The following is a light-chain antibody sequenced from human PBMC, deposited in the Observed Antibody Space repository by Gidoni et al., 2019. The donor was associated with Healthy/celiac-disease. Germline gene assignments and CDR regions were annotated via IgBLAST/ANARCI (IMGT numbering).Light chain of an antibody. CDR2: GKN. Sequence: SSALTQAPAVSVALGQTARITCQGDSLSSYYASWYQQKPGQAPVLVIYGKNNRPSGIPDRFSGSSSENTASLTITGAQAEDEADYYCNSRDSSGNHVVFGGGTKLTVL. CDR1: SLSSYY. CDR3: NSRDSSGNHVV. J-gene: IGLJ2*01. V-gene: IGLV3-19*01.